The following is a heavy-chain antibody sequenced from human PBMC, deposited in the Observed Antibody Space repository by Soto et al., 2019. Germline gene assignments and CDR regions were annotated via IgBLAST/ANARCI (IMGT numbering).Heavy chain of an antibody. V-gene: IGHV3-23*01. CDR2: ISGSGGST. J-gene: IGHJ4*02. Sequence: EVQLLESGGGLVQPGGSLRLSCAASGFTFSSYAMSWVRQAPGKGLEWVSAISGSGGSTYYADSVKGRFTISRDNSKNTLYLQMHSLRDEVTAEYYCARGGGRRGLPLDYWGQGTLVTVSS. D-gene: IGHD3-16*01. CDR1: GFTFSSYA. CDR3: ARGGGRRGLPLDY.